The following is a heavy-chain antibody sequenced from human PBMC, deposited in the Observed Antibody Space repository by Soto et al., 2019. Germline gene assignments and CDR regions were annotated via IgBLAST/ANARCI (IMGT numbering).Heavy chain of an antibody. J-gene: IGHJ5*02. CDR2: IYYSGST. V-gene: IGHV4-61*01. Sequence: PSETLSLTCTVSGGSISSDSYYWGWIRQSPEKGLEWIASIYYSGSTNYNPSLKSRVTISVDTSKNQFSLKLSSVTAADTAVYYCARARQNRSHRNWFDPWGQGTLVTVSS. D-gene: IGHD2-15*01. CDR1: GGSISSDSYY. CDR3: ARARQNRSHRNWFDP.